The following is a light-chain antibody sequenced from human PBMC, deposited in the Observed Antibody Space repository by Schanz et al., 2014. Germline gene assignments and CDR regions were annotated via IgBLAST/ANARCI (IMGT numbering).Light chain of an antibody. J-gene: IGLJ2*01. Sequence: QSALTQPASVSGSPGQSITISCTGTSSDVGTSNLLSWYQQYPGKAPKLLIYDVIKRPSGVSNRFSGSKSGNTASLTISGLQTEDEADYYCSSYTSSNTLVFGGGTKVTVL. CDR3: SSYTSSNTLV. CDR1: SSDVGTSNL. CDR2: DVI. V-gene: IGLV2-14*02.